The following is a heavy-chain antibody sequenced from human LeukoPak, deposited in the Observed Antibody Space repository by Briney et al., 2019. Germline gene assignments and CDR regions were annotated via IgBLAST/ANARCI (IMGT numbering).Heavy chain of an antibody. CDR1: GFTFSNYA. CDR2: ISGSGGST. CDR3: AKGIVVVVAATPEYFQH. Sequence: GGSLRLSCAASGFTFSNYAMSWVRQAPGKGLEWVSAISGSGGSTYYADSVKGRFTISRDNSKNTLYLQMNSLRAEDTAVYYCAKGIVVVVAATPEYFQHWGQGTLVTVSS. J-gene: IGHJ1*01. D-gene: IGHD2-15*01. V-gene: IGHV3-23*01.